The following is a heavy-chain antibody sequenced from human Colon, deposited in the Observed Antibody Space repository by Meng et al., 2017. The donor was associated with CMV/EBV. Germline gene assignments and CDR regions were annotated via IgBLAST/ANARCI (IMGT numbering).Heavy chain of an antibody. CDR3: ATGAYCSGGSCSGRYGMDV. J-gene: IGHJ6*02. CDR2: ISSSSSTI. D-gene: IGHD2-15*01. Sequence: GESLKISCAASDFSLDNYAMFWVRQAPGKGLEWVSYISSSSSTIYYADSVKGRFTISRDNAKNSLYLQMNSLRADDTAVYYCATGAYCSGGSCSGRYGMDVWGQGTTVTVSS. V-gene: IGHV3-48*04. CDR1: DFSLDNYA.